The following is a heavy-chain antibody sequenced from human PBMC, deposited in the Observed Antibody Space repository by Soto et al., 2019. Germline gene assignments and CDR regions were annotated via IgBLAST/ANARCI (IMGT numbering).Heavy chain of an antibody. J-gene: IGHJ4*02. CDR3: ATNYGSGSTHFDH. Sequence: QVQLVQSGAGVKKPGSSVEVSCSASAGTFDSYTISWVRQVPGQGLEWMGRIIPMLRMANFAQNFQGRVTMNADESTSTAYMVLSSLSSEDTAVYFCATNYGSGSTHFDHWGQGTPVTVTS. D-gene: IGHD3-10*01. V-gene: IGHV1-69*02. CDR1: AGTFDSYT. CDR2: IIPMLRMA.